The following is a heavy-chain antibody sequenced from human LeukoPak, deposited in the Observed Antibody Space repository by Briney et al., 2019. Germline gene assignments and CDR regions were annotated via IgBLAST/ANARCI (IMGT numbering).Heavy chain of an antibody. CDR1: GYTFTSYG. D-gene: IGHD2-15*01. J-gene: IGHJ1*01. V-gene: IGHV1-18*01. CDR2: ISAYNGNT. Sequence: GASVKVSCKASGYTFTSYGISWVLQAPGQGLEWMGWISAYNGNTNYAQKLQGRVTMTTDTSTSTAYMELRGLRSDDTAVYYCARVHCSGGSCYPSRYFQHWGQGTLVTVSS. CDR3: ARVHCSGGSCYPSRYFQH.